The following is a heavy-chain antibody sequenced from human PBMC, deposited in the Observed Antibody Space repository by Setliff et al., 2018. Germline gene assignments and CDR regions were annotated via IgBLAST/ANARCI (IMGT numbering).Heavy chain of an antibody. V-gene: IGHV5-51*01. CDR3: ARLPGHIDAFDI. J-gene: IGHJ3*02. CDR1: GYSFASNW. Sequence: PGESLKISCQGSGYSFASNWIGWVRQMPGKGLEWMGLIFPGDSDTRYSPSFQGQVTISADKSINTAYLQWSSLKASDAAIYYCARLPGHIDAFDIWGQGTMVTVSS. CDR2: IFPGDSDT.